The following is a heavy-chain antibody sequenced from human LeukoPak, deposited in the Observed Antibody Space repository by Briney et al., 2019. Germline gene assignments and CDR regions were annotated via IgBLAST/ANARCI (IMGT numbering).Heavy chain of an antibody. CDR2: INHSGST. V-gene: IGHV4-34*01. D-gene: IGHD3-22*01. J-gene: IGHJ5*02. CDR3: ARVGGYYDSSRWFDP. Sequence: TSETLSLTCAVYGGSFSGYYWSWIRQPPGKGLEWIGEINHSGSTNYNPSLKSRVTISVDTSKNQFSLKLSSVTAADTAVYYCARVGGYYDSSRWFDPWGQGTLVTVSS. CDR1: GGSFSGYY.